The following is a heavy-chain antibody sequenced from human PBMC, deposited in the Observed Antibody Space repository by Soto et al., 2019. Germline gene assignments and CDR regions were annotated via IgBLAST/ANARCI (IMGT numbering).Heavy chain of an antibody. CDR2: IIPIFGTA. Sequence: AAVKVSCKASGGTFSSYAISWVRQAPGQGLEWMGGIIPIFGTANYAQKFQGRVTITADKSTSTAYMELSSLRSEDTAVYYCAREGYYCSGSGYGAGGMDVWGQGTTVTAP. J-gene: IGHJ6*02. V-gene: IGHV1-69*06. CDR3: AREGYYCSGSGYGAGGMDV. D-gene: IGHD3-10*01. CDR1: GGTFSSYA.